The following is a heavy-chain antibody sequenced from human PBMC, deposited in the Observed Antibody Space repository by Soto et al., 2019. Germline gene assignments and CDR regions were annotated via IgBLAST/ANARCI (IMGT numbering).Heavy chain of an antibody. V-gene: IGHV3-15*01. Sequence: EVQLVESGGGSVKPGGSLRLSCAASGLTFSNVWMTWVRQAPGKGLEWVGRIKSKSDGETADVAAPVKARFTISRDDSKNTVFLAMNSLKSEDTALYYCAITAMINRDSSTSFDYWGRGTQVTVSS. J-gene: IGHJ4*02. D-gene: IGHD5-18*01. CDR1: GLTFSNVW. CDR3: AITAMINRDSSTSFDY. CDR2: IKSKSDGETA.